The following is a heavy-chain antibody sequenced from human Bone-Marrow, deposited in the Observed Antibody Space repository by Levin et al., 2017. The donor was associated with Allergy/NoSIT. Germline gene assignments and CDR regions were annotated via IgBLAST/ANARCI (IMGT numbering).Heavy chain of an antibody. J-gene: IGHJ4*02. CDR2: IYNTGST. CDR1: GFSVRNTRYY. CDR3: AALDFWNGYYDF. Sequence: SPTLSLPCSLSGFSVRNTRYYWGWIRQPPGKGLDWIGSIYNTGSTYYSPPLKSRVTMSLDTSKNQFSLRLRSVTAADTAVYYCAALDFWNGYYDFWGQGILVTVSS. V-gene: IGHV4-39*07. D-gene: IGHD3-3*01.